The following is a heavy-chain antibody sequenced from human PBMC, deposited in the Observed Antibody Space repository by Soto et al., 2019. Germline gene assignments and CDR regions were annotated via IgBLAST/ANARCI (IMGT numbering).Heavy chain of an antibody. CDR2: IVPIDGST. CDR3: ARSFTKSRRGGVAFDY. V-gene: IGHV1-69*01. Sequence: QVQLVQSGAEVKKPGSSVKVSCTTSGGTISSFGMNWVRQAPGQGLEWMGGIVPIDGSTKYAEKFQGRVTITADASTSTVYMDLSSLRSEDTALYYCARSFTKSRRGGVAFDYWGQGTLLTVSP. D-gene: IGHD3-3*01. J-gene: IGHJ4*02. CDR1: GGTISSFG.